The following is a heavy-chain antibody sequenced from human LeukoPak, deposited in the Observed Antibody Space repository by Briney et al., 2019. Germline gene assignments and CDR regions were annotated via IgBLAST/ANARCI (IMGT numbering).Heavy chain of an antibody. V-gene: IGHV4-4*07. J-gene: IGHJ6*03. Sequence: SETLSLTCTVSGGSIGSYYWSWVRQLAGKGLEYIGRIYTDGSTNYNPSLKSRVTMSLDTSKIQFSLRLSSVTAADTAIYYCARGVGGASYYMDVWGKGTTVTISS. D-gene: IGHD6-19*01. CDR3: ARGVGGASYYMDV. CDR2: IYTDGST. CDR1: GGSIGSYY.